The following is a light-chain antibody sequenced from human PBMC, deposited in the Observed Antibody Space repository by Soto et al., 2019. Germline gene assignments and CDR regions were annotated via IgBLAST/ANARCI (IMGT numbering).Light chain of an antibody. CDR3: QQRSNWPLP. J-gene: IGKJ4*01. Sequence: EIVLTQSPDTLSLSPGESATRSCRASQSVSRYLAWYQQKPGQTPRLLIYDAANRAAGIPARFSGSGSGTDFTLTIRSLEPEDFAVYYCQQRSNWPLPFGGGTKVEIK. V-gene: IGKV3-11*01. CDR2: DAA. CDR1: QSVSRY.